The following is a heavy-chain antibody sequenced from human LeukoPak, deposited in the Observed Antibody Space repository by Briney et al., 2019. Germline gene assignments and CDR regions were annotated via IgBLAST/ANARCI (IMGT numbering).Heavy chain of an antibody. CDR3: ARSYNGRWYFVY. CDR1: GGTFTSFN. J-gene: IGHJ4*02. CDR2: ISSSGTTI. Sequence: GGSLRLSCADSGGTFTSFNMNWVRQAPGKGLEWVSYISSSGTTIYYADSVKGRFTISRDNAKNSLYLEMNGLRAEDTAVYYCARSYNGRWYFVYWGQWTLVTVSS. D-gene: IGHD6-13*01. V-gene: IGHV3-48*01.